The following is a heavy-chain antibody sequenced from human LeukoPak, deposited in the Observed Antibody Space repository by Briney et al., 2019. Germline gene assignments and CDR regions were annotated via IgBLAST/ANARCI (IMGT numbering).Heavy chain of an antibody. CDR1: GFTLSSYA. J-gene: IGHJ4*02. Sequence: GGSLRPSCAASGFTLSSYAMTWVRQAPGRGLEWVSSVDGGGGGTYYADSVKGRFTISRDNSKDTLYLQMNGLRAEDTAVYFCAKQSAGSAAWYSLHYDLWGQGTLVTVSS. CDR3: AKQSAGSAAWYSLHYDL. D-gene: IGHD3-22*01. CDR2: VDGGGGGT. V-gene: IGHV3-23*01.